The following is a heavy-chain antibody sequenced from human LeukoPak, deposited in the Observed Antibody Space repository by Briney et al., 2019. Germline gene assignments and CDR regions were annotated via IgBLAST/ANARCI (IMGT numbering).Heavy chain of an antibody. V-gene: IGHV3-7*01. CDR3: ARDPQGGNDAFDI. CDR1: GFTFSSYW. J-gene: IGHJ3*02. CDR2: IKQDGSEK. Sequence: PGGSLRLSCAASGFTFSSYWMSWVRQVPGKGLEWVANIKQDGSEKHSVDSVKGRFTISRDNAKNSLYLQMNSLRAEDTAVYYCARDPQGGNDAFDIWGQGTMVTVSS. D-gene: IGHD4-23*01.